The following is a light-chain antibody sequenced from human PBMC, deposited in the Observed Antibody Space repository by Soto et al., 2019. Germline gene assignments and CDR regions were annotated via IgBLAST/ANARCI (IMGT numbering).Light chain of an antibody. Sequence: QSALTQPASVSGYPGQSITISCTGTSSDVGDYNYVSWYQHHPGKAPKLMIYDVSNRPSGVSNRFSGSKSGNTASLTISGLQAEDEADYYCSSYTSSSTVFGGGTQLTVL. CDR3: SSYTSSSTV. CDR1: SSDVGDYNY. V-gene: IGLV2-14*03. J-gene: IGLJ2*01. CDR2: DVS.